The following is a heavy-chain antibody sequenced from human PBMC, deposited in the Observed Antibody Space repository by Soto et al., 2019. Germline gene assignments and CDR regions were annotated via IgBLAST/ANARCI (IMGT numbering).Heavy chain of an antibody. D-gene: IGHD6-6*01. CDR2: IKSKTDGGTT. V-gene: IGHV3-15*01. CDR3: TTDFQAVYSSSGEAY. Sequence: PGGSLRLSCAASGFTFSNAWMSWVRQAPGKGLEWVGRIKSKTDGGTTDYAAPVKGRFTISRDDSKNTLYLQMNSLKTEDTAVYYCTTDFQAVYSSSGEAYWGQGTLVTVLL. CDR1: GFTFSNAW. J-gene: IGHJ4*02.